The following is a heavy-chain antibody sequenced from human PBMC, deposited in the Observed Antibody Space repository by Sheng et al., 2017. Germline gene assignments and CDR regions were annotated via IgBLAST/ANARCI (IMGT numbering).Heavy chain of an antibody. Sequence: QLQLQESGPGLVKPSETLSLTCTVSGGSISSSSYYWGWIRQPPGKGLEWIGSIYYSGSTYYNPSLKSRVTISVDTSKNQFSLKLSSVTAADTAVYYCAREKLDYFDYWGQGTLGHRLL. V-gene: IGHV4-39*07. CDR2: IYYSGST. J-gene: IGHJ4*02. CDR3: AREKLDYFDY. CDR1: GGSISSSSYY.